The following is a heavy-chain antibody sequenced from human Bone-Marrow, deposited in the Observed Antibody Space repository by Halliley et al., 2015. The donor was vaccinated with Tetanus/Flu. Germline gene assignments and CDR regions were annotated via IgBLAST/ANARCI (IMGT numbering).Heavy chain of an antibody. D-gene: IGHD3-16*01. CDR3: ARRPLGGRGMDV. Sequence: IDSGGTTYYADSVKGRFTLSRDDSKNTVSLQMNSLRAEDTAVYYCARRPLGGRGMDVWGQGTTVTVSS. V-gene: IGHV3-53*01. J-gene: IGHJ6*02. CDR2: IDSGGTT.